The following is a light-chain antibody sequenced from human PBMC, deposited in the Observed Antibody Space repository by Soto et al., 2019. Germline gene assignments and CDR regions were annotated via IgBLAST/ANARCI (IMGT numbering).Light chain of an antibody. J-gene: IGKJ2*01. CDR2: DTS. CDR1: QSVNSY. Sequence: EIVLTQSPATLSLSPGERATLSCRASQSVNSYLAWYQQKCGQAPRLLIYDTSNRATGIPDRFSGSGSGTGFTLTISSLEPEDFAVYYCQQRSSWPTFGQGTRLEIK. CDR3: QQRSSWPT. V-gene: IGKV3-11*01.